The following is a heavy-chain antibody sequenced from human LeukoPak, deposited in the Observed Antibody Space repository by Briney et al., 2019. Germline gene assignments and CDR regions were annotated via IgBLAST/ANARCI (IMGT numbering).Heavy chain of an antibody. CDR2: ISRNSRHA. D-gene: IGHD1-26*01. J-gene: IGHJ1*01. CDR1: GFTFSDYS. Sequence: SGGSLRLSCAASGFTFSDYSMNWVRQAPGKGLEWVSSISRNSRHAYYGGSVWGRFTISRDDARNSLFLEMNSLRAEDMAVYYCVRDFMGMGGTTAYLHYWGQGTLVTVSS. V-gene: IGHV3-21*01. CDR3: VRDFMGMGGTTAYLHY.